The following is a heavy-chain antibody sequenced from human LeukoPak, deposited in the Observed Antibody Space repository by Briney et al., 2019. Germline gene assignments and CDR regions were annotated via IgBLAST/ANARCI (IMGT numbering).Heavy chain of an antibody. V-gene: IGHV1-58*02. J-gene: IGHJ4*02. CDR1: GFTFTSSA. D-gene: IGHD1-26*01. CDR3: AAGKWELDSFDY. CDR2: IVVGSGNT. Sequence: ASVKVSCKASGFTFTSSAMQWVRQARGQRLEWIGWIVVGSGNTNYAQKFQGRVTITRDMSTSTAYMELSSLRSEDTAVYYCAAGKWELDSFDYWGQGTLVTVSS.